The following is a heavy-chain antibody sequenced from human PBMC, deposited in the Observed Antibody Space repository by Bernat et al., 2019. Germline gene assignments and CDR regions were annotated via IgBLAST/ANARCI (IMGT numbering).Heavy chain of an antibody. V-gene: IGHV3-23*01. J-gene: IGHJ3*02. CDR2: ISGSGGST. D-gene: IGHD1-26*01. CDR1: GFTFSSYA. CDR3: AKDDGAPAGWGDAFDI. Sequence: EVQLLESGGGLVQPGGSLRLSCAASGFTFSSYAMSWVRQAPGKGLEWVSAISGSGGSTYYADSVKGRFTISRDNSKNTLYLQMNSLRAEDTAVYYCAKDDGAPAGWGDAFDIWGQGTMVTVSS.